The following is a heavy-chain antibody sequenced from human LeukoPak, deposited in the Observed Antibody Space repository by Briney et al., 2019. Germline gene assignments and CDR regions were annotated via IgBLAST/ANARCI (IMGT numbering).Heavy chain of an antibody. Sequence: GESLKISCKGSGYSFTSYWISWVRQMPGRGLEWMGRIDPSDSYTNYSPSFQGHVTISADKSISTAYLQWSSLKASDTAMYYCARQVANYYYYGMDVWGQGTTVTVSS. V-gene: IGHV5-10-1*01. CDR2: IDPSDSYT. CDR1: GYSFTSYW. D-gene: IGHD5-12*01. CDR3: ARQVANYYYYGMDV. J-gene: IGHJ6*02.